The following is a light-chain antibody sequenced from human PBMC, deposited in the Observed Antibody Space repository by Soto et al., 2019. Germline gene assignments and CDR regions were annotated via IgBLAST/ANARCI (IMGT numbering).Light chain of an antibody. CDR2: DVS. J-gene: IGLJ3*02. CDR3: SSYTSRITVV. CDR1: SSDVGAYKY. Sequence: QSALTQPASVSGSPGQSITISCTGTSSDVGAYKYVSWYQQYPGKAPKLLIYDVSNRSSGVSNRFSGSKSGNTASLTISGLQAEDEADYSCSSYTSRITVVFGGGTQLTVL. V-gene: IGLV2-14*01.